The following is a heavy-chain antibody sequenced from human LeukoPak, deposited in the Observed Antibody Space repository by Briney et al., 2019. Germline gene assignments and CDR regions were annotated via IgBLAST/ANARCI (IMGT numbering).Heavy chain of an antibody. CDR1: GFTFSRYW. Sequence: PGGSLTLSCAASGFTFSRYWMSWVRQAPGKGREWVANIKQDGSEKYYVDSVKGRFTISRDNAKNSLYLQMNSLRAEDTAVYYCARGDSGSYPGQHWGQGTLVTVSS. CDR2: IKQDGSEK. J-gene: IGHJ1*01. CDR3: ARGDSGSYPGQH. V-gene: IGHV3-7*01. D-gene: IGHD1-26*01.